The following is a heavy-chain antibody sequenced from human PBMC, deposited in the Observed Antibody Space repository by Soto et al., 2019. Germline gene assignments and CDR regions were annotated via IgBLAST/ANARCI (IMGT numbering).Heavy chain of an antibody. J-gene: IGHJ4*02. CDR1: GGSLSGATYS. CDR2: IFPRGTT. CDR3: ARSREFDY. V-gene: IGHV4-30-2*01. Sequence: TLSLTFGVSGGSLSGATYSWNWIRQPPGKGLEWIGYIFPRGTTYYNPSLKSRVTISIDVSKNQFSLSLRSLTAADTAVYYGARSREFDYWSQGTLVTVSS.